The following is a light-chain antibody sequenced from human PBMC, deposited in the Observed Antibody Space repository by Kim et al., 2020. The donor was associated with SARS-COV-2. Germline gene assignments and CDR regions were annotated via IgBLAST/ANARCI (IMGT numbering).Light chain of an antibody. J-gene: IGKJ1*01. V-gene: IGKV1-39*01. Sequence: ATVGDLVTITFRASQTTTTYLNCYQQKPGKAPKLLIYAASSLQSRVSLPFSGSGSGTDFTLNISSLQPEDFATYYSQQSYSTPRPFCQGTKVDIK. CDR1: QTTTTY. CDR2: AAS. CDR3: QQSYSTPRP.